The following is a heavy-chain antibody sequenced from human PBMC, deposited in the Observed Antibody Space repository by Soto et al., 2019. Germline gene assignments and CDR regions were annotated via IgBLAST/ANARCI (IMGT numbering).Heavy chain of an antibody. J-gene: IGHJ1*01. Sequence: SGTLSLSCAVSGDSISSSVWWTWVRQPPGKGLEWIGEVFHTGDTYFNPSLRSRVAMSVDKSTNEFSLKVTSVTAADTAIYYCASNPRVLFAFCGQRALVTVS. V-gene: IGHV4-4*02. CDR3: ASNPRVLFAF. D-gene: IGHD2-21*01. CDR1: GDSISSSVW. CDR2: VFHTGDT.